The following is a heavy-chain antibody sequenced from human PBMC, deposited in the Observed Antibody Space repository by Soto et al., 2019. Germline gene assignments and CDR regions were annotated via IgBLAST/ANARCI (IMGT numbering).Heavy chain of an antibody. CDR1: GFTFRSSW. Sequence: EVQLVESGGGLVQPGGSLRLSCVASGFTFRSSWMHWVRQAPGKGLVWVSRINSDASTKNYADYVEGRFTIARDNAENTLYLQMDSLTAEDTAVYYCASGPTGWYGYDYWGQGTLVTVSS. CDR2: INSDASTK. V-gene: IGHV3-74*01. D-gene: IGHD6-19*01. CDR3: ASGPTGWYGYDY. J-gene: IGHJ4*02.